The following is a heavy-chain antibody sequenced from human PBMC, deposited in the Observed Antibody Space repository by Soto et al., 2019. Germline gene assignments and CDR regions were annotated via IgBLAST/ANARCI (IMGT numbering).Heavy chain of an antibody. Sequence: QVQLVQSGAEVKKPGSSVKVSCKASGGTFSSYAISWVRQAPGQGLEWMGGIIPIFGTANYAQKFQGRVTITGDESTSTAYMELSSLRSEDTAVYYCATTRDLVVAANNWFDPWGQGTLVTVSS. CDR3: ATTRDLVVAANNWFDP. CDR2: IIPIFGTA. V-gene: IGHV1-69*01. D-gene: IGHD2-15*01. CDR1: GGTFSSYA. J-gene: IGHJ5*02.